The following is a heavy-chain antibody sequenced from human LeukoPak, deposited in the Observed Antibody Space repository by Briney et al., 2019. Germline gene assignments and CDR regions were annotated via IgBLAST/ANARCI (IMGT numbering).Heavy chain of an antibody. D-gene: IGHD3-22*01. CDR2: IHYSGST. J-gene: IGHJ4*02. Sequence: SETLSPTCTVSGGSISSYYYTWIRQPPGKGLEWIGYIHYSGSTNYNPSLKSRVTISVDTSKNQFSLNLSSVTAADTAVYYCARGSRYYYDSSGYLFDYWGQGTLVTVSS. V-gene: IGHV4-59*01. CDR3: ARGSRYYYDSSGYLFDY. CDR1: GGSISSYY.